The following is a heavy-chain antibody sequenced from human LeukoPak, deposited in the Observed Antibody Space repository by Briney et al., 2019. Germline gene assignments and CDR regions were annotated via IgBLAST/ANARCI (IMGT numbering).Heavy chain of an antibody. Sequence: PSETLSLTCPVSGGSISSGSYDWSWTREPAGKGLEWIGRIYTSGSTHYNPALKSPVTISVDTSKNQLSLKLSSVTATDTAVYYCARARTYSSLLEWFDYWGQGTPVTVSS. V-gene: IGHV4-61*02. J-gene: IGHJ4*02. CDR2: IYTSGST. CDR3: ARARTYSSLLEWFDY. CDR1: GGSISSGSYD. D-gene: IGHD3-3*01.